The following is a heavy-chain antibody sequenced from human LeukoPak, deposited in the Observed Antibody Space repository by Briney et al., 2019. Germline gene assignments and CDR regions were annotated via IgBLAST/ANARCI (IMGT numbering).Heavy chain of an antibody. V-gene: IGHV3-66*01. J-gene: IGHJ6*02. Sequence: GGSLRLSCAVSGFTVSSNYMSWVRQAPGKGLEWVSVIYSGGSTYYADSVKGRFTISRDNSKNTLYLQMNSLRAEDTAVYYCARRLAPSGMDVWGQGTTVTVSS. CDR2: IYSGGST. D-gene: IGHD3-3*02. CDR3: ARRLAPSGMDV. CDR1: GFTVSSNY.